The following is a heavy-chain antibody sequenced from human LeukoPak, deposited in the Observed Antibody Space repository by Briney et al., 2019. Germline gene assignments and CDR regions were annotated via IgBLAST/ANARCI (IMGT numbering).Heavy chain of an antibody. CDR3: AKNQQLWRSFDL. Sequence: GGSLRLSCAASGFSFSTYWMSWVRQAPGKGLEWVANINQDGGEECYVDSVKGRFTISRDNAKNSLYLQMNSLRAEDTAVYYCAKNQQLWRSFDLWGRGTLLTVSS. CDR1: GFSFSTYW. D-gene: IGHD6-13*01. J-gene: IGHJ2*01. V-gene: IGHV3-7*01. CDR2: INQDGGEE.